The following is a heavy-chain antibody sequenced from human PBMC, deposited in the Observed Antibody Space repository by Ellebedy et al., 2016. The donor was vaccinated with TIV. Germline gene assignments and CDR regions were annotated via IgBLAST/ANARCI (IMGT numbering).Heavy chain of an antibody. CDR3: ARLTYYYDRSDAFDI. V-gene: IGHV3-21*01. CDR1: GFTFSSYS. D-gene: IGHD3-22*01. CDR2: ISSSSSYI. Sequence: GGSLRLSCAASGFTFSSYSMNWVRQAPGKGLEWVSSISSSSSYIYYADSVKGRFTISRDNAKNSLYLQMNSLRAEDTAVYYCARLTYYYDRSDAFDIWGQGTMVTVSS. J-gene: IGHJ3*02.